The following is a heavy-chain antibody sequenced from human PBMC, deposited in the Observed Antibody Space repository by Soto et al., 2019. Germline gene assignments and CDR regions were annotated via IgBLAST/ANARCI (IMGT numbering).Heavy chain of an antibody. CDR1: GDSISSGGYY. CDR3: ARVKGGTTRRAFDS. Sequence: KPSETLSLTCTVSGDSISSGGYYWSWIRQHPGKGLEWIGYIYDNGGAYYSPSLKGRVVISVDRSENQFSLRLSSVTAADTAVYYCARVKGGTTRRAFDSWGQGTLVTAPQ. CDR2: IYDNGGA. V-gene: IGHV4-31*03. J-gene: IGHJ4*02. D-gene: IGHD1-7*01.